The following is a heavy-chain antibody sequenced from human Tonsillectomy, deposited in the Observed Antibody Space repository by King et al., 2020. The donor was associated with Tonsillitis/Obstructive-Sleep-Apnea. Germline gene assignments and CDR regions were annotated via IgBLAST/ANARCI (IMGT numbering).Heavy chain of an antibody. CDR1: GFMFNTYG. V-gene: IGHV3-33*01. D-gene: IGHD7-27*01. CDR3: ARDVGTFDY. CDR2: IWYDEIYK. J-gene: IGHJ4*02. Sequence: QVQLVESGGGVVQPGRSLRLSCTASGFMFNTYGMHWVRQAPGKGLEWVAVIWYDEIYKKYANSVTGRFTISRDNSKNTLYLQMNSLRAEDTAVYYCARDVGTFDYWGQGTLVTVSS.